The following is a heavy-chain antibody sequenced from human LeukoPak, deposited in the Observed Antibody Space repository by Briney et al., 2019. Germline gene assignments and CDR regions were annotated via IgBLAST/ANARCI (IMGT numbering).Heavy chain of an antibody. D-gene: IGHD6-13*01. CDR3: ASTGYSSSWYYFDY. V-gene: IGHV1-18*01. J-gene: IGHJ4*02. Sequence: ASVKVSCKASGYTFTSYGISWVRQAPGQGLEWMGWISAYNGNTNYAQKLQGRVTMTTDTSTSTAYMELRSLRSDDTAVYYCASTGYSSSWYYFDYWGQGTLVTVSS. CDR1: GYTFTSYG. CDR2: ISAYNGNT.